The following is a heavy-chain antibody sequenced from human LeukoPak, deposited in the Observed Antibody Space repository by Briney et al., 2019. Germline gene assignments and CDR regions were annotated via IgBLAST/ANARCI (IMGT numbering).Heavy chain of an antibody. V-gene: IGHV3-7*03. CDR1: GFTFSNYA. CDR2: IKQDGSEK. CDR3: ARDGMATINS. J-gene: IGHJ4*02. Sequence: GGSLRLSCAASGFTFSNYAMSWVRQAPGKGLEWVANIKQDGSEKYYVDSVKGRFTISRDNAKNSLYLQMNSLRAEDTAVYYCARDGMATINSWGQGTVVTVSS. D-gene: IGHD5-12*01.